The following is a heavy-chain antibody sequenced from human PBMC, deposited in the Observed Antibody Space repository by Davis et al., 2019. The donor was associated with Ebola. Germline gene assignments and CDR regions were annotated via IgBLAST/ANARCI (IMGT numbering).Heavy chain of an antibody. CDR3: AKGGSRDY. V-gene: IGHV3-23*01. D-gene: IGHD3-10*01. CDR1: GFIFRNYV. CDR2: ISGSGGST. Sequence: PGGSLRLSCETSGFIFRNYVMSWVRQAPGKGLEWVSAISGSGGSTYYADSVKGRFTISRDNSKNTLYLQMNSLRAEDTAVYYCAKGGSRDYWGQGTLVTVSS. J-gene: IGHJ4*02.